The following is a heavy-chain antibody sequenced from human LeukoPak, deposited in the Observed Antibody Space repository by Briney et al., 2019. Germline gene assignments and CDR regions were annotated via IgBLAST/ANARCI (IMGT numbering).Heavy chain of an antibody. J-gene: IGHJ3*02. D-gene: IGHD3-22*01. CDR1: GGTFSSYA. V-gene: IGHV1-69*04. CDR3: ARDGPHYYDSSGYADDAFDI. Sequence: SVKVSCKASGGTFSSYAISWVRQAPGQGLEWMGRIIPILGIANYAQKFQGRVTITADKSTSTAYMELSSLRSEDTAVYYCARDGPHYYDSSGYADDAFDIWGQGTMVTVSS. CDR2: IIPILGIA.